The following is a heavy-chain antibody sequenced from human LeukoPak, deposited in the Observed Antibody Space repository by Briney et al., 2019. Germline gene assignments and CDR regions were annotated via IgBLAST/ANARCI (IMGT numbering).Heavy chain of an antibody. D-gene: IGHD2-21*02. Sequence: SGTLSLTCAVYGGSFSGYYWSWIRQPPGKGLEWIGEINHSGSTNYNPSLKSRVTISVDTSKNQFSLKLSSVTAADTAVYYCARGRRYCGGDCYSGKRYYFDYWGQGTLVTVSS. V-gene: IGHV4-34*01. CDR3: ARGRRYCGGDCYSGKRYYFDY. CDR1: GGSFSGYY. J-gene: IGHJ4*02. CDR2: INHSGST.